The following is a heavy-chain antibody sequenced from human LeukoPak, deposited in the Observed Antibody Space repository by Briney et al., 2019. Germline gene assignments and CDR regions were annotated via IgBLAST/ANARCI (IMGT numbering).Heavy chain of an antibody. V-gene: IGHV4-38-2*01. CDR1: GYSISSGYY. CDR3: AADSSGWYLGYYFDY. D-gene: IGHD6-19*01. J-gene: IGHJ4*02. Sequence: SETLSLTCAVSGYSISSGYYWGWIRQPPGKGLQWIGSIYHSGSTYYNPSLKSRVTISVDTSKNQFSLKLSSVTAADTAVYYCAADSSGWYLGYYFDYWGQGTLVTVSS. CDR2: IYHSGST.